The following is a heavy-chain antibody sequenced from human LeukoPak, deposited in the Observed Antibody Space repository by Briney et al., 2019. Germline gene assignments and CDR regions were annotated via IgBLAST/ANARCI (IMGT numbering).Heavy chain of an antibody. V-gene: IGHV4-34*01. CDR2: INHSGST. Sequence: SETLSLTCAVYGGSFSGYYWSWIRQPPGKGLEWIGEINHSGSTNYNPSLKSRVTISVDTSKNQFSLKLSPVTAADTAVYYCARHPSEPELLWFGELSYIAGFDPWGQGTLVTVSS. CDR3: ARHPSEPELLWFGELSYIAGFDP. D-gene: IGHD3-10*01. CDR1: GGSFSGYY. J-gene: IGHJ5*02.